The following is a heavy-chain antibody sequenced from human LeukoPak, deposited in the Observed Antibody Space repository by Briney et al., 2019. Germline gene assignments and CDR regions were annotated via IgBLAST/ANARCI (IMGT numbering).Heavy chain of an antibody. Sequence: PGGSLRLSCAASGFTFSSYAMTWVRQAPGKGLEWVSGVGGGGDITYYADSVKGRFTISRDNSKNTLYLQMNSLRAEDTAIYYCAKDFIGTVPDAFDIWGQGTMVTVSS. J-gene: IGHJ3*02. CDR2: VGGGGDIT. V-gene: IGHV3-23*01. CDR3: AKDFIGTVPDAFDI. CDR1: GFTFSSYA.